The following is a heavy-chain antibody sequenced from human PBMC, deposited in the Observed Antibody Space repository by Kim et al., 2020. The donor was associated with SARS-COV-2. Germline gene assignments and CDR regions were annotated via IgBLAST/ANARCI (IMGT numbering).Heavy chain of an antibody. D-gene: IGHD6-13*01. CDR2: ISYDGSNK. CDR1: GFTFSSYG. Sequence: GGSLRLSCAASGFTFSSYGMHWVRQAPGKGLEWVAVISYDGSNKYYADSVKGRFTISRDNSKNTLYLQMNSLRAEDTAVYYCAKETAAANQLETLDYWGQGTLVTVSS. CDR3: AKETAAANQLETLDY. J-gene: IGHJ4*02. V-gene: IGHV3-30*18.